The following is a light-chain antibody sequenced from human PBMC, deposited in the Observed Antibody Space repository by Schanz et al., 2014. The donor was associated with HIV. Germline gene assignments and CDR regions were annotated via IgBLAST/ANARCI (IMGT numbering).Light chain of an antibody. CDR2: ATS. J-gene: IGKJ1*01. CDR3: QQYDRSSWT. V-gene: IGKV1-16*01. CDR1: QGISNY. Sequence: DIQMPQSPSSLSASVGDRVTITCRASQGISNYLAWFQQKPGKAPKLLISATSTLQPGVPSRFSGSGSGTEFTLTINSLQPDDFATYYCQQYDRSSWTFGLGTKVEAK.